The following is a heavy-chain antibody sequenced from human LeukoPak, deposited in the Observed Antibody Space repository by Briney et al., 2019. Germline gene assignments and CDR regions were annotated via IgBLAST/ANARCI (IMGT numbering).Heavy chain of an antibody. V-gene: IGHV4-61*02. CDR2: IYTSGST. J-gene: IGHJ3*02. Sequence: SETLSLTCTVSGGSISSGSYYWSWIRQPAGKGLEWIGRIYTSGSTNYNPSLKSRVTISVDTSKNQFSLKLSSVTAADTAVYYCARTVGYCSSTSCPRGGAFDIWGQGTMVTVSS. CDR1: GGSISSGSYY. D-gene: IGHD2-2*01. CDR3: ARTVGYCSSTSCPRGGAFDI.